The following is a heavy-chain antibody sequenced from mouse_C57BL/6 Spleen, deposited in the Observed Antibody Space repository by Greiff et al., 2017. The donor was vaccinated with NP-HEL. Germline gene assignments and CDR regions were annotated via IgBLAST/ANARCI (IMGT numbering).Heavy chain of an antibody. Sequence: VQLQQSGPELVKPGASVKISCKASGYTFTDYYMNWVKQSHGKSLEWIGDINPNNGGTSYNQKFKGKATLTVDKSSSTAYMELRSLTSEDSAVYYCAREETGDYFDYWGQGTTLTVSS. CDR3: AREETGDYFDY. CDR2: INPNNGGT. CDR1: GYTFTDYY. D-gene: IGHD4-1*01. J-gene: IGHJ2*01. V-gene: IGHV1-26*01.